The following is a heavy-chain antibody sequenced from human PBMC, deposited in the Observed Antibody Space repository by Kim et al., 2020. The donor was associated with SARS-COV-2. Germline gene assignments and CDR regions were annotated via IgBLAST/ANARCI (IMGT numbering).Heavy chain of an antibody. V-gene: IGHV1-69*04. J-gene: IGHJ3*02. D-gene: IGHD5-12*01. CDR3: ARDRDGYANDAFDI. CDR2: IIPILGIA. Sequence: SVKVSCKTSGGTFSSYAISWVRQAPGQGLEWMGRIIPILGIANYAQKFQGRVTITADKSTSTAYMELSSLRSEDTAVYYCARDRDGYANDAFDIWGQGTMVTVSS. CDR1: GGTFSSYA.